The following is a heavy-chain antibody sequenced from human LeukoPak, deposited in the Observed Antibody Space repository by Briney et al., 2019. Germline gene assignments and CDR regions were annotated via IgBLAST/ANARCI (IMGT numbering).Heavy chain of an antibody. CDR1: GFTFSDYY. J-gene: IGHJ4*02. CDR2: ISSSGSTI. Sequence: PGGSLRLSCAASGFTFSDYYMSWIRQAPGKGLEWVSYISSSGSTIYYADSVKGRFTISRDNAKNSLYLQMNSLRAEDTAVYYCTTGYCSSTSCFFDYWAREPWSPSPQ. CDR3: TTGYCSSTSCFFDY. D-gene: IGHD2-2*01. V-gene: IGHV3-11*01.